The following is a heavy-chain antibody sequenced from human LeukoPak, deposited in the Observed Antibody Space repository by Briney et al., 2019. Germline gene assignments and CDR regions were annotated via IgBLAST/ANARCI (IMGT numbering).Heavy chain of an antibody. V-gene: IGHV3-21*01. D-gene: IGHD5-24*01. CDR2: ISSSSSYI. CDR3: ARDSGRDGYNSY. Sequence: PGGSLRLSCAASGFTFSSYSMNWVRQAPGKGLEWVSSISSSSSYIYYADSVKGRFTISRDNAKNSLYLQMNSLRAEDTAVYYCARDSGRDGYNSYWGQGTLVTVSS. CDR1: GFTFSSYS. J-gene: IGHJ4*02.